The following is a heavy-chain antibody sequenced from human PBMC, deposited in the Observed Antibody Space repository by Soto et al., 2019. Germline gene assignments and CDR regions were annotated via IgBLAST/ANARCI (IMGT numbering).Heavy chain of an antibody. J-gene: IGHJ5*02. V-gene: IGHV3-23*01. Sequence: EVQLLESGGGLVQPGGSLRLSCAASGFTFSSYAMSWVRQAPGKGRAWVSAISGSGGSTYYADSVKGRFTISRDNSKNTLYLQMNSLRAEDTAVYYCAKSLTAAGSNWFDPWGQGTLVTVSS. CDR1: GFTFSSYA. CDR3: AKSLTAAGSNWFDP. D-gene: IGHD6-13*01. CDR2: ISGSGGST.